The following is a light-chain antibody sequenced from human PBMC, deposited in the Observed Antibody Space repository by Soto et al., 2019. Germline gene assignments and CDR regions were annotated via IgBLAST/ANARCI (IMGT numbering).Light chain of an antibody. J-gene: IGLJ2*01. V-gene: IGLV4-69*01. CDR3: QTWGTGIQVV. CDR2: LNSDGSH. Sequence: QSVLTQSPSASASLGASVTLTCTLSSGHSSYAIAWHQQQPEKGPRYLMKLNSDGSHRKGDGIPDRFSGSSSVAERYLTISSLQSEDEADYYCQTWGTGIQVVFGGGTKLTVL. CDR1: SGHSSYA.